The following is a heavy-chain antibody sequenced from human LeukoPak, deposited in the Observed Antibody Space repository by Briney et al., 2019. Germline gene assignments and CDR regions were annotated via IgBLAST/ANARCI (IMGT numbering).Heavy chain of an antibody. CDR1: GFTFSRYS. Sequence: GGSLRLSCAASGFTFSRYSMNWVRQAPGKGLEWVSSISSSRNYIYYADSVKGRFTLSRDNAKNSLYLQMTSLRAEDTAVYYCARPYYYGSGSFRGMDVGGQGTTVTVSS. D-gene: IGHD3-10*01. V-gene: IGHV3-21*01. CDR3: ARPYYYGSGSFRGMDV. J-gene: IGHJ6*02. CDR2: ISSSRNYI.